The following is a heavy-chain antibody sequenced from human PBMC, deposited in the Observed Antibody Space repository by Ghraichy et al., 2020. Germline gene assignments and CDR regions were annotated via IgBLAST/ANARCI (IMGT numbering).Heavy chain of an antibody. D-gene: IGHD5-18*01. CDR2: IYYSGST. CDR3: ARDSSVVDTDADGMDV. J-gene: IGHJ6*02. V-gene: IGHV4-59*01. Sequence: SETLSLTCTVSGGSISSYYWSWIRQPPGKGLEWIGYIYYSGSTNYNPSLKSRVTISVDTSKNQFSLKLSSVTAADTAVYYCARDSSVVDTDADGMDVWGQGTTVTVSS. CDR1: GGSISSYY.